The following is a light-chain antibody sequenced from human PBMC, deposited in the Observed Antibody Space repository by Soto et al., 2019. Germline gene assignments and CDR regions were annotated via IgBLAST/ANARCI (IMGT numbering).Light chain of an antibody. CDR2: KVS. CDR1: QSLVHSAGIAY. V-gene: IGKV2-30*02. J-gene: IGKJ5*01. Sequence: DVVMTQSPLSLPVSLGQPASISCRSSQSLVHSAGIAYLNWFHQRPGRSPRRLIYKVSNRDSGVPARFSGSGSGTDFTLKISRVEAEDVGIYYCMQGTHWPITFGHGTRLEIK. CDR3: MQGTHWPIT.